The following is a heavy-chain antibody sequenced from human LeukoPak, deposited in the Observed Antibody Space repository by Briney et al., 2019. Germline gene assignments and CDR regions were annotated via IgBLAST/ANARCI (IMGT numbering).Heavy chain of an antibody. J-gene: IGHJ4*02. V-gene: IGHV4-34*01. CDR3: ARGYKYCTNGVCPMAFDY. CDR1: GGSFSGYY. CDR2: INHSGST. D-gene: IGHD2-8*01. Sequence: PETLSLTCAVYGGSFSGYYWSWICQPPGKGLEWIGEINHSGSTNYNPSLKSRVTISVDTSKNQFSLKLSSVTAADTAVYYCARGYKYCTNGVCPMAFDYWGQGTLVTVSS.